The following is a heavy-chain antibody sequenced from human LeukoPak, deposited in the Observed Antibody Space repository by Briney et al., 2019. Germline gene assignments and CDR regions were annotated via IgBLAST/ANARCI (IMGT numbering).Heavy chain of an antibody. J-gene: IGHJ4*02. Sequence: GRSLRLSCAASGFTFDDYAMHWVRQAPGKGLEWVSSISWNSNSIDYADSVKSRFTISRDNAKNSLYLQLNSLRAEDMALYYCARGRYYHDTSGYYSLDYWGQGTLVTVSS. D-gene: IGHD3-22*01. CDR2: ISWNSNSI. CDR1: GFTFDDYA. CDR3: ARGRYYHDTSGYYSLDY. V-gene: IGHV3-9*03.